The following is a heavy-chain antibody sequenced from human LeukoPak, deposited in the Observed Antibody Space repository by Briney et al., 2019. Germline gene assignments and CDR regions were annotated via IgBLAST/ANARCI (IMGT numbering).Heavy chain of an antibody. CDR3: AREWDIVVVPAAIGSDFDY. CDR2: ISSSSSYI. CDR1: GFTFSSYS. V-gene: IGHV3-21*01. Sequence: GGSLRLSCAASGFTFSSYSMNWVRQAPGKGLEWVSSISSSSSYIYYADSVKGRFTISRDNAKNSMYLQMNSLRAEDTAVYYCAREWDIVVVPAAIGSDFDYRGQGTLVTVSS. J-gene: IGHJ4*02. D-gene: IGHD2-2*01.